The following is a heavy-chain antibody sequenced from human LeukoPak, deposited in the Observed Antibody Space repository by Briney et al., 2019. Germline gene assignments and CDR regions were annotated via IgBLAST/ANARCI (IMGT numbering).Heavy chain of an antibody. D-gene: IGHD2-2*01. CDR2: INHSGST. CDR3: ARRKRSGCSSTSCLLNWFDP. J-gene: IGHJ5*02. Sequence: PSETLSLTCNVSGASTSSGGHYWSWIRQHPGKGLEWIGEINHSGSTNYNPSLKSRVTISVDTSKNQFSLKLSSVTAADTAVYYCARRKRSGCSSTSCLLNWFDPWGQGTLVTVSS. CDR1: GASTSSGGHY. V-gene: IGHV4-39*07.